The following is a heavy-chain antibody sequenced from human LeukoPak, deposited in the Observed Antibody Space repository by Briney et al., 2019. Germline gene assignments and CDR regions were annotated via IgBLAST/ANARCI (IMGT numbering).Heavy chain of an antibody. J-gene: IGHJ4*02. CDR1: GGSISSSSYY. Sequence: PSETLSLTCTVSGGSISSSSYYWGWIRQPPGKGLEWIGSIYYSGSTYYNPSLKSRVTISVDTSKNQFSLKLSSVTAADTAVYYCARDYRSGYSEYWGQGTLVTVSS. CDR2: IYYSGST. CDR3: ARDYRSGYSEY. D-gene: IGHD3-3*01. V-gene: IGHV4-39*02.